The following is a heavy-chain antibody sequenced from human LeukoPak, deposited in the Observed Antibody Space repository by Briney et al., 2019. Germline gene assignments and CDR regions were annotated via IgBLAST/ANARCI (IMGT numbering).Heavy chain of an antibody. J-gene: IGHJ4*02. Sequence: SETLSLTCAVYGGSFSGYYWSWIRQPPGKGLEWIGEINHSGSTNYNPSLKSRVTISVDTSKNQFSLKLSSVTAADTAVYYCARDTYYYDSSGYYTCFDYWGQGTLVTVSS. CDR2: INHSGST. CDR1: GGSFSGYY. V-gene: IGHV4-34*01. CDR3: ARDTYYYDSSGYYTCFDY. D-gene: IGHD3-22*01.